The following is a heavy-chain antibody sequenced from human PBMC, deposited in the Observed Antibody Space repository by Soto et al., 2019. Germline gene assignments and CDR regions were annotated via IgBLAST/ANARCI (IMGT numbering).Heavy chain of an antibody. CDR1: GFTFSSYA. Sequence: PGGSLRLSCAASGFTFSSYAMSWVRQAPGKGLEWVSAISGSGGSTYYADSVKGRFTNSKEQSKNTLYLQMNSRRAQDTAVYYCAKVERPMVTIDHYYYYGMDVWGQGTTVTVTS. CDR2: ISGSGGST. V-gene: IGHV3-23*01. CDR3: AKVERPMVTIDHYYYYGMDV. D-gene: IGHD5-18*01. J-gene: IGHJ6*02.